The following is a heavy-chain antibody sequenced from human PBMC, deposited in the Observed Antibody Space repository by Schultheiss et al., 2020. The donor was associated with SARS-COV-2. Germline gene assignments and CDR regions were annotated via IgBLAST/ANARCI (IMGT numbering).Heavy chain of an antibody. CDR2: ISSSSSYI. CDR3: AKIPAARVVFWYFDL. V-gene: IGHV3-21*04. CDR1: GFTVSSYG. D-gene: IGHD6-13*01. J-gene: IGHJ2*01. Sequence: GGSLRLSCAASGFTVSSYGMHWVRQAPGKGLEWVSSISSSSSYIYYADSVKGRFTISRDNSKNTLYLQMNSLRAEDTAVYYCAKIPAARVVFWYFDLWGRGTLVTVSS.